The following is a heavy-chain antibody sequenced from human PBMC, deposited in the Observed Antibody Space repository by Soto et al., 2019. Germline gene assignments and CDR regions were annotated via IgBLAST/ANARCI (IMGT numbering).Heavy chain of an antibody. V-gene: IGHV1-69*06. D-gene: IGHD1-26*01. J-gene: IGHJ4*02. Sequence: SVKVSCKASGGTFNSYTINWVRQAPGRGLEWVGQVVPMYDSVNYAENFQGRVTITADKSTKTAYIELTSLRSEDTALYFCASWRSYSGSYCFDYWGQGTLVTVSS. CDR3: ASWRSYSGSYCFDY. CDR2: VVPMYDSV. CDR1: GGTFNSYT.